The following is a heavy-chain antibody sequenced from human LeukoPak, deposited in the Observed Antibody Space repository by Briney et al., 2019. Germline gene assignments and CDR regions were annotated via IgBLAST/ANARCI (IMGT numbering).Heavy chain of an antibody. CDR1: GGTFSSYA. Sequence: ASVKVSCKASGGTFSSYAISWVRQAPGQGLVWMGGIIPIFGTANYAQKFQGRVTITADESTSTAYMELSSLRSEDTAVYYCARALFSSTAYDAFDIWGQGTMVTVSS. D-gene: IGHD2-21*01. J-gene: IGHJ3*02. V-gene: IGHV1-69*13. CDR3: ARALFSSTAYDAFDI. CDR2: IIPIFGTA.